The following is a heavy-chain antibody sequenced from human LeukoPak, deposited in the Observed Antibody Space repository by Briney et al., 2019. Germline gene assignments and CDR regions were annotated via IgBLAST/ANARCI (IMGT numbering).Heavy chain of an antibody. CDR3: AKDILYGGNFPGADAFDI. Sequence: LSGGSLRLSCAASGFTFSSYAMSWVRQAPGKGLEWVSAISGSGGSTYYADSVKGRFTISRDNSKNTLYLQMNSLRAEDTAVYYCAKDILYGGNFPGADAFDIWGQGTMVTVPS. D-gene: IGHD4-23*01. V-gene: IGHV3-23*01. CDR1: GFTFSSYA. J-gene: IGHJ3*02. CDR2: ISGSGGST.